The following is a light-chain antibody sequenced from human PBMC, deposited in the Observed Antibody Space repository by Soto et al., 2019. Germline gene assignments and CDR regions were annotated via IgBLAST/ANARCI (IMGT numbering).Light chain of an antibody. CDR2: TTS. V-gene: IGKV1-39*01. CDR1: QSISTY. Sequence: SSSLSAYAGDRVTITCRASQSISTYLNWYLQKPGKAPNLLIYTTSILESGVLSRFSGSGSGTDFTLTISSLQPEDFATYFCQQSYSRPRTFGQGTKVDIK. CDR3: QQSYSRPRT. J-gene: IGKJ1*01.